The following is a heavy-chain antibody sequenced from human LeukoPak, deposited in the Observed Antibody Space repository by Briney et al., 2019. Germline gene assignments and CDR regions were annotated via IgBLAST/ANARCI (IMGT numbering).Heavy chain of an antibody. V-gene: IGHV4-4*07. CDR2: IYTSGST. J-gene: IGHJ6*03. Sequence: SETLSLTCTVSGGSISSYYWSWIRQPAGKGLEWIGRIYTSGSTNYNPSLKSRVTISVDKSKNQFSLKLSSVTAADTAVYYCARDGTQGDCSSTSCYGYYYYMDAWGKGTTVTVSS. CDR1: GGSISSYY. CDR3: ARDGTQGDCSSTSCYGYYYYMDA. D-gene: IGHD2-2*01.